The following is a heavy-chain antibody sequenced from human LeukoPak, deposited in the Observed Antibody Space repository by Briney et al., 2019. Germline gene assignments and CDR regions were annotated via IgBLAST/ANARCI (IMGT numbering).Heavy chain of an antibody. CDR1: GYSISSGYY. Sequence: SETLSLTCTVSGYSISSGYYWGWIRQPPGKGLEWIGSIYHSGSTYYNPSLKSRVTISVDTSKNQFSLKLSSVTAADTAVYYCARVALWFGELLPQSFDYWGQGTLVTVSS. D-gene: IGHD3-10*01. CDR3: ARVALWFGELLPQSFDY. J-gene: IGHJ4*02. CDR2: IYHSGST. V-gene: IGHV4-38-2*02.